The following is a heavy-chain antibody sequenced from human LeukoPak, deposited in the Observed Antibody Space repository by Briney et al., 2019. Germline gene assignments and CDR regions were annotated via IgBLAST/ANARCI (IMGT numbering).Heavy chain of an antibody. CDR3: ARDRARVGGHDAFDI. CDR1: GFTFSSYE. CDR2: ISSSGSTI. D-gene: IGHD1-26*01. Sequence: PGGSLRLSCAASGFTFSSYEMNWVRQAPGKGLEWVSYISSSGSTIYYADSVKGRFTISRDNAKNSLYLQMNSLRAEDTAVYYCARDRARVGGHDAFDIWGQGTMVTVSS. V-gene: IGHV3-48*03. J-gene: IGHJ3*02.